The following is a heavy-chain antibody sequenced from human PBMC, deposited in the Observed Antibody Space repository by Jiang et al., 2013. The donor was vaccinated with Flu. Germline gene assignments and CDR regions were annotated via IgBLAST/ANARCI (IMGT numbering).Heavy chain of an antibody. CDR3: AHGGGQHYYFDY. D-gene: IGHD3-16*01. CDR2: IYWDDDK. CDR1: GVG. V-gene: IGHV2-5*02. Sequence: GVGVGWIRQPPGKALEWLALIYWDDDKRYSPSLKSRLTITKDTSKNQVVLTMTNMDPVDTATYYCAHGGGQHYYFDYWGQGTLVTVSS. J-gene: IGHJ4*02.